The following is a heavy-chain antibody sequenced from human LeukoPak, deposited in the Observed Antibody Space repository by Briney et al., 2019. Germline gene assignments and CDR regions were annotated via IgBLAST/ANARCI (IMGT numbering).Heavy chain of an antibody. Sequence: ASVKVSCKASGYTFTNFGISWVRQAPGQGLEWMGLINPTGGSTGYAQKFQGRVTMTRDMSTSTAYMELRSLRSDDTAVYYCAREDDSSGYYFDYWGQGTLVTVSS. V-gene: IGHV1-18*01. CDR3: AREDDSSGYYFDY. D-gene: IGHD3-22*01. CDR1: GYTFTNFG. J-gene: IGHJ4*02. CDR2: INPTGGST.